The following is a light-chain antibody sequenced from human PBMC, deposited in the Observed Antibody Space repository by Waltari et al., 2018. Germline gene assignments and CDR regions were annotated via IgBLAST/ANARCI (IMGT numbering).Light chain of an antibody. Sequence: QSALTQPPSASGSPGQSVTIPCTGRSSDVGAYKYVPWYQQHPGKAPKLMIYEVSKRPSGVPDRFSGSKSGNTASLTVSGLQADDEADYYCSSFAGSNRFGVFGGGTKLTVL. J-gene: IGLJ3*02. CDR3: SSFAGSNRFGV. CDR1: SSDVGAYKY. V-gene: IGLV2-8*01. CDR2: EVS.